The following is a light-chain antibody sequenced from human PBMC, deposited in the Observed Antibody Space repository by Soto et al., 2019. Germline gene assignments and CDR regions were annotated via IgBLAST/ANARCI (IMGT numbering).Light chain of an antibody. CDR3: QQYGESPWT. Sequence: EVAMAQTPVTLSLSPGERATLSCRASQSVGSTYSAWYQQKPGQAPRLLIYGASSRATGIPDRFSGSGSGTDFTLTISRLEPEDFAVYYCQQYGESPWTFGQGTKVDIK. CDR2: GAS. J-gene: IGKJ1*01. V-gene: IGKV3-20*01. CDR1: QSVGSTY.